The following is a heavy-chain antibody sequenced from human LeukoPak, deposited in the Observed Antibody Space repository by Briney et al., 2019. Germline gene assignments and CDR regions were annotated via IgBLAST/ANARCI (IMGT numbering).Heavy chain of an antibody. CDR1: GGSISSSSYY. J-gene: IGHJ4*02. Sequence: KPSETLSLTCTVSGGSISSSSYYWGWIRQPPGKGLEWIGSIYHSGSTYYNPSLKSRVTISVDTSKNQFSLKLSSVTAADTAVYYCAITYSNYFEYWGQGTLVTVSS. D-gene: IGHD4-11*01. CDR3: AITYSNYFEY. V-gene: IGHV4-39*01. CDR2: IYHSGST.